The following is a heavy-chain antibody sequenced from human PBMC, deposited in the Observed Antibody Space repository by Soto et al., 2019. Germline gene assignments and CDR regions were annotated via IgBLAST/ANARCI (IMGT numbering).Heavy chain of an antibody. V-gene: IGHV1-18*01. CDR1: GYTFTSYG. J-gene: IGHJ4*02. CDR3: SSYKGEGSGSYSGY. D-gene: IGHD3-10*01. CDR2: ISAYNGNT. Sequence: QVQLVQSGAEVKKPGASVKVSCKASGYTFTSYGISWVRQAPGQGLEWMGWISAYNGNTNYAQKLQGRVGMTTDTCASTAYMELRSLSSDDTAVYYGSSYKGEGSGSYSGYWGQVTLVTVSS.